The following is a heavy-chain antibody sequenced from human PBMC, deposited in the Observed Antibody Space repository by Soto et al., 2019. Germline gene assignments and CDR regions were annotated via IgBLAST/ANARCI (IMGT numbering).Heavy chain of an antibody. J-gene: IGHJ3*02. CDR3: ARVATDYYGSGSYYGPRLFDI. CDR1: GGTFSSYA. D-gene: IGHD3-10*01. CDR2: IIPIFGTA. V-gene: IGHV1-69*13. Sequence: SVKVSCKASGGTFSSYAISWVRQAPGQGLEWMGGIIPIFGTANYAQKFQGRVTITADESTSTAYMELSSLRSEDTAVYYCARVATDYYGSGSYYGPRLFDIWGQGTMVTVS.